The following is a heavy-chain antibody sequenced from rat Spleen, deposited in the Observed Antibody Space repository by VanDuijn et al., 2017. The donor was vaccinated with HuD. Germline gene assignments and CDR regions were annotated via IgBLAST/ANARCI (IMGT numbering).Heavy chain of an antibody. Sequence: EVLLQESGPGLVKPSQSLSLTCSVTFYSIISSYRWNWIRKFPGNKLEWMGYINNAGSTTYNPSLKSRISITRDTSRNQFFLQVNSVTADDTATYYCATYRGSLQWPFDYWGQGVMVTVSS. V-gene: IGHV3-3*01. D-gene: IGHD1-1*01. CDR1: FYSIISSYR. J-gene: IGHJ2*01. CDR2: INNAGST. CDR3: ATYRGSLQWPFDY.